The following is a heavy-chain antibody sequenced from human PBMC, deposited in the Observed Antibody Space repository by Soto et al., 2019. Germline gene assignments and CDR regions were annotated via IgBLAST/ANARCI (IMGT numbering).Heavy chain of an antibody. J-gene: IGHJ6*02. CDR2: IYYSGST. CDR1: GGSISSGYYY. CDR3: ARDKRITIFGVVIEGDPTDYYGMDV. Sequence: SETLSLTCTVSGGSISSGYYYWSWIRQPPGKGLEWIGYIYYSGSTYYNPSLKSRVTISVDTSKNQFSLKLSSVTAADTAVYYCARDKRITIFGVVIEGDPTDYYGMDVWGQGTTVTVSS. V-gene: IGHV4-30-4*01. D-gene: IGHD3-3*01.